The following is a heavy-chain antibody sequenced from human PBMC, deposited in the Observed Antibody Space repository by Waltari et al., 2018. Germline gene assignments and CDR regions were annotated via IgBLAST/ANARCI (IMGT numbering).Heavy chain of an antibody. J-gene: IGHJ4*02. D-gene: IGHD3-10*01. V-gene: IGHV1-69-2*01. Sequence: EVQLVQSGAEVKKPGATVKISCKASGYTFTDYYMHWVQQAPGKGLEWMGRVDPEDGETIYAEKFQVRVTITADTSTDTAYMELSSLRSEDTAVYYCATEYSRGYYGSGTEWGQGTLVTVSS. CDR1: GYTFTDYY. CDR2: VDPEDGET. CDR3: ATEYSRGYYGSGTE.